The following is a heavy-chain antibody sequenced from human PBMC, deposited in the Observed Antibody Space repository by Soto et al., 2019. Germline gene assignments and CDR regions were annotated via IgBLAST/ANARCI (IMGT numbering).Heavy chain of an antibody. CDR2: ISAYNGNT. CDR1: GYTFTSYG. CDR3: ARITIFGVVTLPRRFDP. Sequence: GASVKVSCKASGYTFTSYGISWVRQAPGQGLEWMGWISAYNGNTNYAQKLQGRVTMTTDTSTSTAYMELRSLRSDDTAVYYCARITIFGVVTLPRRFDPWGQGTLVTVSS. V-gene: IGHV1-18*04. D-gene: IGHD3-3*01. J-gene: IGHJ5*02.